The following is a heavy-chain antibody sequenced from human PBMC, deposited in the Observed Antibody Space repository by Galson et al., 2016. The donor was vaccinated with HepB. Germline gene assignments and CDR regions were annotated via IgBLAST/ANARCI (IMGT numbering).Heavy chain of an antibody. CDR1: GGSISRYY. J-gene: IGHJ3*02. Sequence: SETLSLTCSVSGGSISRYYWSWVRQPPGKGLEWIGYISHSGYTNYSPPLQSRVSMSVDTSKNQFSLRVTSVTAADTAVYYCARGPGSVPPNDAFDIWGQGTMVIVSS. D-gene: IGHD5-12*01. CDR2: ISHSGYT. CDR3: ARGPGSVPPNDAFDI. V-gene: IGHV4-59*01.